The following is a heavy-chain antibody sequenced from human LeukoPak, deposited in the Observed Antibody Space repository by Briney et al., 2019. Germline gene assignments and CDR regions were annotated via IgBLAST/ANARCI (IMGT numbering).Heavy chain of an antibody. CDR3: AKVGNSSTYYPYYFDY. D-gene: IGHD3-22*01. J-gene: IGHJ4*02. CDR2: ISDTGSGA. V-gene: IGHV3-23*01. CDR1: GFTFSSYA. Sequence: GGSLRLSCAASGFTFSSYAMSWVRQAPGKGLEWVSVISDTGSGAYFADSVKGRFTISRDNSKNTLYLQMSSLRAEDTAVYYCAKVGNSSTYYPYYFDYWGQGTLVTVSS.